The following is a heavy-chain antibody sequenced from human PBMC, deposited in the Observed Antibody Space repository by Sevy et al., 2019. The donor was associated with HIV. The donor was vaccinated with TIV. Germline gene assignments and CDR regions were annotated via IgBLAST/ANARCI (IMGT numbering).Heavy chain of an antibody. J-gene: IGHJ4*02. CDR3: ALTTVVTPFIDY. V-gene: IGHV4-61*01. CDR2: IYYSGST. Sequence: SETLSLTCTVSGGSVSSGSYYWSWIRQPPGKGLEWIGYIYYSGSTNYNPSLKSRVTISVDTSKNQFSLKLSSMTAADTAVYYCALTTVVTPFIDYWGQGTLVTVSS. CDR1: GGSVSSGSYY. D-gene: IGHD4-17*01.